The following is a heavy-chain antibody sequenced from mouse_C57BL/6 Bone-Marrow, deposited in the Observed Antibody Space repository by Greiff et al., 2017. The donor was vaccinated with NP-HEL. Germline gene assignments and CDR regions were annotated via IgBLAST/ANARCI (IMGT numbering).Heavy chain of an antibody. Sequence: EVQLQQSGPVLVKPGASVKMSCKASGYTFTDYYMNWVKQSHGKSLEWIGVINPYNGGTSYNQKFKGKATLTVDKSSSTAYMELNSLTSEDSAVYYCARLGYYGTPIAYWGQGTLVTVSA. V-gene: IGHV1-19*01. D-gene: IGHD1-1*01. CDR3: ARLGYYGTPIAY. J-gene: IGHJ3*01. CDR2: INPYNGGT. CDR1: GYTFTDYY.